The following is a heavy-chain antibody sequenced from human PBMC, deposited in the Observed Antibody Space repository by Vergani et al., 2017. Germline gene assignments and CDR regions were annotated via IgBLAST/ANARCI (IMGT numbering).Heavy chain of an antibody. D-gene: IGHD6-13*01. V-gene: IGHV4-34*01. CDR2: INHSGST. CDR1: GGSFSGYY. J-gene: IGHJ4*02. Sequence: QVQLQQWGAGLLKPSETLSLTCAVYGGSFSGYYWSWIRQPPGKGLEWIGEINHSGSTNYNPSLKSRVTISVDTSKNQFSLKLSSVTAADTAVYYCARDIAAAGTNYFDYWGQGTLVTVSS. CDR3: ARDIAAAGTNYFDY.